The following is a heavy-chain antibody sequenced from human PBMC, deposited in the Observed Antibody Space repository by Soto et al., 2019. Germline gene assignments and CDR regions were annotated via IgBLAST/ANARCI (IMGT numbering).Heavy chain of an antibody. CDR2: IVVGSGNT. V-gene: IGHV1-58*01. J-gene: IGHJ4*02. CDR3: AASITGTLIDY. Sequence: ASVNVSCKASGFTCTSSAVQWVLQARGQRLEWIGWIVVGSGNTNYAQKFQERVTITRDMSTSTAYMELSSLRSEDTAVYYCAASITGTLIDYWGQGTLVTVSS. CDR1: GFTCTSSA. D-gene: IGHD1-20*01.